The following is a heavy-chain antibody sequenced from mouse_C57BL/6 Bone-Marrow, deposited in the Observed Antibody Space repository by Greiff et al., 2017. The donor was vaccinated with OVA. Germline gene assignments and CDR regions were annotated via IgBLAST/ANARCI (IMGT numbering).Heavy chain of an antibody. CDR1: GYTFTEYT. J-gene: IGHJ3*01. CDR3: ARHEEDGYYDWFAY. D-gene: IGHD2-3*01. Sequence: LVESGAELVKPGASVKLSCKASGYTFTEYTIHWVKQRSGQGLEWIGWFYPGSGSIKYNEKFKDKATLTVDKSSSTVYMELSRLTSEDSAVYFCARHEEDGYYDWFAYWGQGTLVTVSA. CDR2: FYPGSGSI. V-gene: IGHV1-62-2*01.